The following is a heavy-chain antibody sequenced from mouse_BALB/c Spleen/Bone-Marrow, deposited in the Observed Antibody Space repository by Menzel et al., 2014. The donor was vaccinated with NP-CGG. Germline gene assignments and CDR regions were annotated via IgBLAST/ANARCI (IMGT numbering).Heavy chain of an antibody. V-gene: IGHV14-3*02. D-gene: IGHD1-1*01. CDR3: ARYRYYGSSYAMDY. CDR1: GFNIKDTY. J-gene: IGHJ4*01. Sequence: VQLQQSGAELVKPGASVKLSCTASGFNIKDTYMHWVMQRPEQSLEWIGRIDPANGNTKYDPKFQGKATITADTSSNTAYLQLSSLTSEDTAVYYCARYRYYGSSYAMDYWGQGTSVTVSS. CDR2: IDPANGNT.